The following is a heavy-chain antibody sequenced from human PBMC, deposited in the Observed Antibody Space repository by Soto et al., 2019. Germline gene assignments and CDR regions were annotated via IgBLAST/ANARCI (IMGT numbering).Heavy chain of an antibody. CDR2: INPSGGST. V-gene: IGHV1-46*01. Sequence: ASVKVCCKASGYTLTSCYMHWVRLANGQGLEWMGIINPSGGSTSYAQKFQGRVTMTRDTSTSTVYMELSSLRSEDTAVYYCARDFGGYCSSTSCYAFDIWGQGTMVTVSS. J-gene: IGHJ3*02. CDR1: GYTLTSCY. D-gene: IGHD2-2*01. CDR3: ARDFGGYCSSTSCYAFDI.